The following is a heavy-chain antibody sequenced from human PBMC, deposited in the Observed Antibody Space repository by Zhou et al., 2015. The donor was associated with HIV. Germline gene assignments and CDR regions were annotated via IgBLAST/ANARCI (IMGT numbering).Heavy chain of an antibody. CDR1: GGTFSSYA. J-gene: IGHJ4*02. CDR3: TRGRWEVPDAY. D-gene: IGHD1-26*01. V-gene: IGHV1-8*02. Sequence: QVQLVQSGAEVKKPGSSVKVSCKASGGTFSSYAISWVRQATGQRPEWMGWMNTNGGQTGYAQKFQGRVTMTRDTSISTAYMELSGLTSEDTAMYYCTRGRWEVPDAYWGQGTLVTVSP. CDR2: MNTNGGQT.